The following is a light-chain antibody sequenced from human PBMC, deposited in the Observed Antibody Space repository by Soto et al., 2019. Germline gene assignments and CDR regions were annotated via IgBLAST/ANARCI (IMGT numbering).Light chain of an antibody. V-gene: IGLV2-23*02. Sequence: QSALTQPASVSGSPGQSITISCTGASSDVGSYNLVSWYQQYPGKAPKLMIYEVSKRPSGVSNRFSGSKSGNTASLTISGLQAEDEADYYCCSYADSFSWVFGGVTKLSVL. CDR3: CSYADSFSWV. J-gene: IGLJ3*02. CDR1: SSDVGSYNL. CDR2: EVS.